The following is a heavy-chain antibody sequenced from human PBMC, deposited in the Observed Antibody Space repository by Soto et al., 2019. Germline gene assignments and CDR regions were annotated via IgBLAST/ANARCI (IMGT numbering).Heavy chain of an antibody. CDR3: ATEYSSSSSGVYFDL. CDR2: ISSSSSYI. D-gene: IGHD6-6*01. CDR1: GFTFSSYS. V-gene: IGHV3-21*01. J-gene: IGHJ2*01. Sequence: EVQLVESGGGQVKPGGSLRLSCAASGFTFSSYSMNWVRQAPGKGLEWVSSISSSSSYIYYADSVKGRFTISRDNAKNSLYLQMNSLRAEDTAVYYCATEYSSSSSGVYFDLWGRGTLVTVSS.